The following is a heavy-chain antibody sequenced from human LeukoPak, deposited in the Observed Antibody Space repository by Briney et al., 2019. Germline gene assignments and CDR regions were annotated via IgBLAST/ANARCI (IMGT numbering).Heavy chain of an antibody. CDR1: GGSFSGYY. Sequence: SETLSLTCAVYGGSFSGYYWSWIRQPPGKGLEWIGEINHSGSTNYNPSLKSRVTISVDTSKYQFSLKLSSVTAADTAVYYCASISIAAAGTMMVYWGQGTLVTVSS. V-gene: IGHV4-34*01. D-gene: IGHD6-13*01. J-gene: IGHJ4*02. CDR3: ASISIAAAGTMMVY. CDR2: INHSGST.